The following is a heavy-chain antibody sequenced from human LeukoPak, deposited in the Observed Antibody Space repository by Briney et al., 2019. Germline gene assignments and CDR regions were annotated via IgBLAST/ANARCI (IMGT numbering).Heavy chain of an antibody. CDR2: INPNSGGT. J-gene: IGHJ6*03. Sequence: GASVKVSCKASGYTFTGYYMHWVRQAPGQGLEWMGWINPNSGGTNYAQKFQGRVTMTRDTSISTAYMELSRLRSDDTAVYYCARDLVRGVMGPVENYYYYYTDVWGKGTTVTVSS. V-gene: IGHV1-2*02. CDR3: ARDLVRGVMGPVENYYYYYTDV. D-gene: IGHD3-10*01. CDR1: GYTFTGYY.